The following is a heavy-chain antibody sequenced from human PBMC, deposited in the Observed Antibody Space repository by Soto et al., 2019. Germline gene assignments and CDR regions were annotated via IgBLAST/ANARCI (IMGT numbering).Heavy chain of an antibody. CDR2: IDSDGSRI. Sequence: EVQLEESGGGLVQPGASLRLSCAASGFTFSNYWMHWVRQAPGKGLVWVSRIDSDGSRITYADFVKGRFTISRDNAKNTGYLHMNSLTAEDTAVYYCVRTSLVVAVATREDFWGQGTLVTVSS. V-gene: IGHV3-74*01. D-gene: IGHD2-15*01. J-gene: IGHJ4*02. CDR1: GFTFSNYW. CDR3: VRTSLVVAVATREDF.